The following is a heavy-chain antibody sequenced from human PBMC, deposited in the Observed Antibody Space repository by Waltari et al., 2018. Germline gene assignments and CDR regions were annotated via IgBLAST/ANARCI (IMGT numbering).Heavy chain of an antibody. V-gene: IGHV4-34*01. Sequence: QVQLQQWGAGLLKPSETLSLTCAVYGGSFSGYYWSWIRHPPGLGLEWIGEINHSGSTNYNPSLKSRVTISVDTSKNQFSLKLSSVTAADTAVYYCARLLWFRELLRGFDYWGQGTLVTVSS. J-gene: IGHJ4*02. CDR2: INHSGST. CDR1: GGSFSGYY. D-gene: IGHD3-10*01. CDR3: ARLLWFRELLRGFDY.